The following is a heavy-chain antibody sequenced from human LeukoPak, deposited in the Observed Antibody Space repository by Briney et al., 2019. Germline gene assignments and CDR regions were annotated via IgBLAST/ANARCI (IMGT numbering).Heavy chain of an antibody. J-gene: IGHJ6*02. CDR2: ISYDETNK. CDR1: GFTFSSYG. V-gene: IGHV3-30*18. Sequence: PGGSLRLSCAASGFTFSSYGIHWVRQAPGKGLEWVAVISYDETNKRYADSVKGRFTISRDNSKDTLYLQMNSLRAEDTAVYYCAKDSSTFNYYYGLDVWGQGTTVTVSS. D-gene: IGHD6-13*01. CDR3: AKDSSTFNYYYGLDV.